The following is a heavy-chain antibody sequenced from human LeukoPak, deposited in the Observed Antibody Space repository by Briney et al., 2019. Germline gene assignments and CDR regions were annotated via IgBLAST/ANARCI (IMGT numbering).Heavy chain of an antibody. CDR3: ERGSLPTSMRWFDP. CDR2: SIPMFGTS. CDR1: GGTFSDYA. D-gene: IGHD2/OR15-2a*01. J-gene: IGHJ5*02. Sequence: GSSVKVSCKVSGGTFSDYALSWVRQAPGQGLEWIGGSIPMFGTSNYAQKFQGRVTLTTDESTGTAYMELNSLTSADTAVYYCERGSLPTSMRWFDPWGQGTLVTVSS. V-gene: IGHV1-69*05.